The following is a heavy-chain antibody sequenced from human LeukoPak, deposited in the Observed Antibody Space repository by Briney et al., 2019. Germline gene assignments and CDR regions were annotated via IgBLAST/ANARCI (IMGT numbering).Heavy chain of an antibody. D-gene: IGHD3-22*01. CDR3: ARLDPPTYYYDSSGYYLGAFDI. V-gene: IGHV4-61*05. Sequence: PSETLSLTCTVSGGSISSSTYSWGWLRQPPGKGLEWIVYIYYSGSTNYNPSLKSRVTISVDTSKNQFSLKLSSVTAADTAVYYCARLDPPTYYYDSSGYYLGAFDIWGQGTMVTVSS. J-gene: IGHJ3*02. CDR1: GGSISSSTYS. CDR2: IYYSGST.